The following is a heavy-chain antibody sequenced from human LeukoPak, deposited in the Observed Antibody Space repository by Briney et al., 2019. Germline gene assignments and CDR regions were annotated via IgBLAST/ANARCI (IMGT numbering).Heavy chain of an antibody. D-gene: IGHD6-19*01. CDR3: ARRVAVTARYYFDF. J-gene: IGHJ4*02. V-gene: IGHV4-59*08. Sequence: SETLSLTCAVSGGSISTYYWTWIRRPPGKGLEWIGFVYYNGNTNYNPSLKSRVTISVDTSKNQFSLKLSSVTAADTAVYFCARRVAVTARYYFDFWGQGTLVTVSS. CDR2: VYYNGNT. CDR1: GGSISTYY.